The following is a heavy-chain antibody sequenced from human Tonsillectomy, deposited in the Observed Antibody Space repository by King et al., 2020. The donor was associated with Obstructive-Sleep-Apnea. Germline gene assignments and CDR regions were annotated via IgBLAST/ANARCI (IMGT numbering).Heavy chain of an antibody. J-gene: IGHJ5*01. V-gene: IGHV4-4*07. CDR1: GGSINSYY. CDR2: IYTSGCT. Sequence: LQLQESGPGLVKPSETLSLTCTVSGGSINSYYWSWIRQPAGKGLEWIGRIYTSGCTNYNPSLKSRVTLSVDTSNNQFSLKLSSVTAADPAVYYCARDGSVGWFDSWGQGTLVTVSS. CDR3: ARDGSVGWFDS. D-gene: IGHD2-15*01.